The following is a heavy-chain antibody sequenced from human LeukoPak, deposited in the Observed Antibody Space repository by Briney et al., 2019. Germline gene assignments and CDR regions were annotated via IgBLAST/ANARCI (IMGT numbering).Heavy chain of an antibody. CDR3: AREHIVVVTAIRGDYYCGMDV. D-gene: IGHD2-21*02. CDR2: IIPIFGTA. CDR1: GGTFSSYA. J-gene: IGHJ6*02. V-gene: IGHV1-69*01. Sequence: SVKVSCKASGGTFSSYAISWVRQAPGQGLEWMGGIIPIFGTANYAQKFQGRVTITADESTSTAYMELSSLRSEDTAVYYCAREHIVVVTAIRGDYYCGMDVWGQGTTVTVSS.